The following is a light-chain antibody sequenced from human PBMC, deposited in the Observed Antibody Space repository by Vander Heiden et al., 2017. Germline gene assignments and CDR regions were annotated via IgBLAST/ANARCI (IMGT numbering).Light chain of an antibody. CDR3: SSYTTSSTQV. Sequence: PALTEPASGTGSPGQSATNACAGTSRDVGNDNNVTWYQQHPGKAPKLVIYDVTNRPSGVSNRFSGAKSGNTASLTISGLQPEDEADYYCSSYTTSSTQVFGTGTKVTVL. CDR1: SRDVGNDNN. J-gene: IGLJ1*01. V-gene: IGLV2-14*03. CDR2: DVT.